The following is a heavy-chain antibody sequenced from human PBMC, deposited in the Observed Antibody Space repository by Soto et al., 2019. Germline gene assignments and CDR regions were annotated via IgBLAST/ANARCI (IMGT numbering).Heavy chain of an antibody. CDR3: SRVPELSWFDP. V-gene: IGHV1-3*01. D-gene: IGHD1-7*01. CDR1: GYTFTSYA. CDR2: INAGNVNT. Sequence: ASVKVSCKASGYTFTSYAMHWVPLAPGLSLVWMGWINAGNVNTIYSQTFQGSVTITWDTSASTAYMELSSLSSEDTAVYYCSRVPELSWFDPWGQGTLVTVSS. J-gene: IGHJ5*02.